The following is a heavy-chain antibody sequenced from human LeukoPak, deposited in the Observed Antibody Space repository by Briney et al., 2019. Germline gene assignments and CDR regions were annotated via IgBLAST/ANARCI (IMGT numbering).Heavy chain of an antibody. Sequence: GEVLKISCKGSGYSFTSYWIGWVRQMPGKGLEWMGIIYSGDYYTGYSPSFQGQVTISADKSISTAYLQWSSLKASDTAMYYCARHGAHITIFGVARTRPSYNGFDPWGQGTLVTVSS. CDR3: ARHGAHITIFGVARTRPSYNGFDP. CDR1: GYSFTSYW. J-gene: IGHJ5*02. CDR2: IYSGDYYT. D-gene: IGHD3-3*01. V-gene: IGHV5-51*01.